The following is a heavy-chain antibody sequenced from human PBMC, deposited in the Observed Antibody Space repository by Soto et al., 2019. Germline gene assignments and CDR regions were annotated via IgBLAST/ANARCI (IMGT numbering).Heavy chain of an antibody. CDR3: ARDLGGYTDV. J-gene: IGHJ6*02. Sequence: QVQLQPSGPGLVKPSQTLSLTCAISGDSVFTNSAAAWNWIRQSPSRGLEWLGRTFYRSKWYHDYSSSVRSRININPDTAKNQFSLQLKSVTPEDTAVYYCARDLGGYTDVWGQGTTVTVSS. D-gene: IGHD2-2*02. CDR2: TFYRSKWYH. CDR1: GDSVFTNSAAA. V-gene: IGHV6-1*01.